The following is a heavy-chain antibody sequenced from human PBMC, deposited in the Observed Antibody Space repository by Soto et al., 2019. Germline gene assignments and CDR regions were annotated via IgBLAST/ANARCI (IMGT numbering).Heavy chain of an antibody. CDR2: IYYSGST. CDR3: ARVRYDSSGYYPGPFDY. CDR1: GGSISSGDYY. J-gene: IGHJ4*02. Sequence: PSETLSLTCTVSGGSISSGDYYWSWIRQPPEKGLEWIGYIYYSGSTYYNPSLKSRVTISVDTSKNQFSLKLSSVTAADTAVYYCARVRYDSSGYYPGPFDYWGQGTLVTVSS. D-gene: IGHD3-22*01. V-gene: IGHV4-30-4*01.